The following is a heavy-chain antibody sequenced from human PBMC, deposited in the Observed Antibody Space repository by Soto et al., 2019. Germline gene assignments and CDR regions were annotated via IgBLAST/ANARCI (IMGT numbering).Heavy chain of an antibody. Sequence: PSETLSLTCTVSGGSISSYYCSWTRQPAGKGLEWIGRIYSSGGTNYNPSLKSRVTMSVDTSKNQCSLKLTSVTAADTAVYYCARVRREMFGELIFDYWGQGILVTVSS. J-gene: IGHJ4*02. V-gene: IGHV4-4*07. CDR2: IYSSGGT. CDR3: ARVRREMFGELIFDY. CDR1: GGSISSYY. D-gene: IGHD3-10*02.